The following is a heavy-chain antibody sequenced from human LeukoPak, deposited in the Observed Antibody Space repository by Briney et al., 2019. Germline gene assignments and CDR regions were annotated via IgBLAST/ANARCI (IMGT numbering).Heavy chain of an antibody. CDR2: ISSSGDSI. Sequence: GGSLRLSCAASGFSLTTYEMNWVRQAPGKGLEWVSYISSSGDSIYYADSVKGRFTISRDNSKNTLYLQMNSLRAEDTAVYYCARAVHYYDSLGAAFDLWGQGTMVTVSS. V-gene: IGHV3-48*03. CDR3: ARAVHYYDSLGAAFDL. CDR1: GFSLTTYE. D-gene: IGHD3-22*01. J-gene: IGHJ3*01.